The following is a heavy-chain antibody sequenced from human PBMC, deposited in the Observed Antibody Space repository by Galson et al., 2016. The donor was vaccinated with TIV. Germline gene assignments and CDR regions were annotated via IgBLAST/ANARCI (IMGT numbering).Heavy chain of an antibody. V-gene: IGHV6-1*01. CDR3: ARAMPSVFGVVMTLDY. J-gene: IGHJ4*02. CDR2: TYYRSKWYN. Sequence: CAISGDSVSSDSAAWNWIRQSPSRGLEWLGRTYYRSKWYNDYAVAVKSRITITPDTSKNQFSLQLTSVTPEDTAVYYCARAMPSVFGVVMTLDYWGQGTLVTVSS. D-gene: IGHD3-3*01. CDR1: GDSVSSDSAA.